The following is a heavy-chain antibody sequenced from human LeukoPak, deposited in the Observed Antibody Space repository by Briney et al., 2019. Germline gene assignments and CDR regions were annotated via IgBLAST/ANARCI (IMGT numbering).Heavy chain of an antibody. Sequence: GGSLRLSCAASGFSVVSYYMTWVRQAPGKGLVWVSRLNTDGSTTNYADSVKGRFTISRDNAKNTLFLQMNSLRAEDTAVYYCARDFRYFGSGCMDVWGRGTTVTVSS. V-gene: IGHV3-74*01. D-gene: IGHD3-10*01. CDR3: ARDFRYFGSGCMDV. CDR2: LNTDGSTT. CDR1: GFSVVSYY. J-gene: IGHJ6*03.